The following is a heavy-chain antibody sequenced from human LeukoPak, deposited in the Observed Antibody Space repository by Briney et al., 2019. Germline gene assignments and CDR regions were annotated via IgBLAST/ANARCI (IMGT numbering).Heavy chain of an antibody. D-gene: IGHD3-10*01. V-gene: IGHV3-23*01. CDR3: AKDRARNYGSGSCFDF. J-gene: IGHJ4*02. Sequence: GGSLRLSCAASGFTFSSYAMSWVRQAPGKGLEWVSAISGSGGSTYYADSVRGRFTISRDNSKNTLFLQMNSLRAEDTAVYYCAKDRARNYGSGSCFDFWGQGTLVVVSS. CDR2: ISGSGGST. CDR1: GFTFSSYA.